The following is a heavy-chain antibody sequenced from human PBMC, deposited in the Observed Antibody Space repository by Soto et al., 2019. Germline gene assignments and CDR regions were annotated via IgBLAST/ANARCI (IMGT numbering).Heavy chain of an antibody. CDR3: ARDGALSGGMDV. D-gene: IGHD3-10*01. Sequence: SATRSLTWAVSGGSISRYYWSWSRQPAGKGLEWIGRIYSSGSTNYNPSLKSRVTMSVEMSKNQFSLKMSSVTAADTAVYYCARDGALSGGMDVWGHGTTVTVSS. J-gene: IGHJ6*02. CDR1: GGSISRYY. V-gene: IGHV4-4*07. CDR2: IYSSGST.